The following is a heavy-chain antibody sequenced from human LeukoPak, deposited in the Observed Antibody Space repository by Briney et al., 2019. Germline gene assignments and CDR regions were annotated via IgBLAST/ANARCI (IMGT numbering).Heavy chain of an antibody. Sequence: PSETLSLTCTVSGGSISSYYWSWIRQPPGKGLEWIGYIYYSGSTNYNPSLKSRVTISVDTSKNQFSLKLSSVTAADTAVYYCARDNWGPLDYYYGMDVWGQGTTVTVSS. D-gene: IGHD7-27*01. CDR2: IYYSGST. CDR3: ARDNWGPLDYYYGMDV. J-gene: IGHJ6*02. CDR1: GGSISSYY. V-gene: IGHV4-59*12.